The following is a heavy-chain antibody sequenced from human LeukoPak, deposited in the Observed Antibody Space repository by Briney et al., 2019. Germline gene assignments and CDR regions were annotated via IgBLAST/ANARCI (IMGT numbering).Heavy chain of an antibody. CDR1: GINFSNYW. J-gene: IGHJ4*02. CDR2: IKVDGTTK. D-gene: IGHD2-15*01. Sequence: GGSLRLSCTASGINFSNYWMSWVRQAPGKGLEWVANIKVDGTTKDYVDSVKGRFTIFRDNAKNSLYLQMNNLRADDTAVYYCAPVAGDCSGGRCYLLRFDYWGQGPLVTVSS. V-gene: IGHV3-7*01. CDR3: APVAGDCSGGRCYLLRFDY.